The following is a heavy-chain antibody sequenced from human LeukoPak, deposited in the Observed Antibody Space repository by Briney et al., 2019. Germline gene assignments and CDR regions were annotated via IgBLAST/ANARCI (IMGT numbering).Heavy chain of an antibody. Sequence: ASVKVSCKASGGTFSSYTINWVRQAPGQGLEWMGWINTNTGNPTYAQGFTGRFVFSLDTSVSTAYLQISSLKAEDTAVYYCARFWVKDVVGYGSGTYLPYYYYGMDVWGQGTTVTVSS. D-gene: IGHD3-10*01. CDR1: GGTFSSYT. CDR2: INTNTGNP. J-gene: IGHJ6*02. CDR3: ARFWVKDVVGYGSGTYLPYYYYGMDV. V-gene: IGHV7-4-1*02.